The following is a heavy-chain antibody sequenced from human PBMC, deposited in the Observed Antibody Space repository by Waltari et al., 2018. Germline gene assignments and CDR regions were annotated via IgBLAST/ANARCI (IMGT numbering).Heavy chain of an antibody. V-gene: IGHV3-21*01. CDR2: ISSSSSYI. D-gene: IGHD1-26*01. Sequence: EVQLVESGGGLVKPGGSLRLSCAASGVLFSSYSMKWVRQAQGKGLEWVSSISSSSSYIYYADSVKGRFTISRDNAKNSLYLQMNSLRAEDTAVYYCARDRGVSRGDIWGQGTMVTVSS. CDR1: GVLFSSYS. CDR3: ARDRGVSRGDI. J-gene: IGHJ3*02.